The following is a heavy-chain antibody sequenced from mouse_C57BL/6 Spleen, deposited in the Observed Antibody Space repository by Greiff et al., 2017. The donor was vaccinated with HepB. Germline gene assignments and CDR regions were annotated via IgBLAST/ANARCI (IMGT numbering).Heavy chain of an antibody. J-gene: IGHJ2*01. D-gene: IGHD2-5*01. CDR1: GYTFTSYW. V-gene: IGHV1-64*01. CDR3: ARWNYSTYYFDY. Sequence: QVQLQQPGAELVKPGASVKLSCKASGYTFTSYWMHWVKQRPGQGLEWIGMIHPNSGSTNYNEKFKSKATLTVDKSSSTAYMQLSSLTSEDSAVYFCARWNYSTYYFDYWGQGTTLTVSS. CDR2: IHPNSGST.